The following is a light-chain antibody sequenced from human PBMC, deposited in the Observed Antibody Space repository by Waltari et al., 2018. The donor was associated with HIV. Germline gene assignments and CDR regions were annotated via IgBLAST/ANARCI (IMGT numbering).Light chain of an antibody. CDR3: SSFAPTNKFYVL. V-gene: IGLV2-8*01. Sequence: QSTLTQPPSASGSPGQSVTIPRTGTSSDLGGYHSFSWYQQHPGKAPKLIMTEVTKRPSGVPDRFSGSKSGNTASLTVSGLQADDEALYYCSSFAPTNKFYVLFGGGTTLTVL. CDR2: EVT. CDR1: SSDLGGYHS. J-gene: IGLJ2*01.